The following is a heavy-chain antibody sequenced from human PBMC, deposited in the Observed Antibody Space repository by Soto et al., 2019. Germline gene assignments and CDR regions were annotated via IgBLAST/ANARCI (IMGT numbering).Heavy chain of an antibody. V-gene: IGHV3-33*01. Sequence: QVQLVESGGGVVQPGRSLRLSCAASGFTFSSYGMHWVRQAPGKGLEWVAVIWFDGSNKFYADSVKGRFTISRDNSKNTASLQTNSLRDEDSAAYYCATTGPFWGQGTLVTVSS. J-gene: IGHJ4*02. CDR2: IWFDGSNK. CDR3: ATTGPF. CDR1: GFTFSSYG.